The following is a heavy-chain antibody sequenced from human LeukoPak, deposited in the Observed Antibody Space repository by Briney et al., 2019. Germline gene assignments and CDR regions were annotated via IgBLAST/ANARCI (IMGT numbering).Heavy chain of an antibody. V-gene: IGHV1-3*04. CDR1: GYTFTTYG. Sequence: GASVKVSCKASGYTFTTYGLHWERQAPGQRLEWLGWIDTVNGNTRYSQNFLGRVTITRDTSAETAYMELTSLRSEDTALYYCARDRLGRGELSPPDHWGQGTLVTVSS. J-gene: IGHJ5*02. CDR3: ARDRLGRGELSPPDH. D-gene: IGHD3-16*02. CDR2: IDTVNGNT.